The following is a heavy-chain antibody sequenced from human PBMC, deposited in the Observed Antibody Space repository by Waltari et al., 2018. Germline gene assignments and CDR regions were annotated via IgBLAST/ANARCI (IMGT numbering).Heavy chain of an antibody. V-gene: IGHV4-34*01. CDR3: ARVEGQQLEPFQH. CDR1: GGYFSGYY. D-gene: IGHD6-13*01. CDR2: ISHSGST. J-gene: IGHJ1*01. Sequence: QVQLQQWGAGLLKPSETLSLTCAVYGGYFSGYYWSWIRQPPGKGLEWSGEISHSGSTNYNPSLKSRVTISVDTSKNQFFLKLSSGTAADTAVYYCARVEGQQLEPFQHWGQGTLVTVSS.